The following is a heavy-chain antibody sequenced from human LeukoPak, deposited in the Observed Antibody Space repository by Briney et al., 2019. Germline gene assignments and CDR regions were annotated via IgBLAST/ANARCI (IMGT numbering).Heavy chain of an antibody. D-gene: IGHD3-22*01. J-gene: IGHJ4*02. V-gene: IGHV3-21*01. CDR3: ARDLDYYDSSGHDY. CDR1: GFTFSDYS. CDR2: ISSSSTYI. Sequence: GGSLRLSCAASGFTFSDYSMNWVRQAPGKGLEWVSSISSSSTYIYYADSVKGRFTISRDNAKNSLYLQMNSLRAEDTAVYYCARDLDYYDSSGHDYWGQGTLVTVSS.